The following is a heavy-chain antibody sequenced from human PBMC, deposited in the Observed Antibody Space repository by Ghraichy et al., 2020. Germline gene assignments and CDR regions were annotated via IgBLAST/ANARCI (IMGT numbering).Heavy chain of an antibody. CDR2: ISGYNGDT. J-gene: IGHJ6*02. CDR3: VRPAAEVFYGMDV. CDR1: GYTFTSYG. D-gene: IGHD6-25*01. V-gene: IGHV1-18*01. Sequence: ASVKVSCKSSGYTFTSYGISWVRQAPGQGLEWMGWISGYNGDTNYAQNLQDRVTMTTDTSTTTAYMELRSLRSDDTAVYYCVRPAAEVFYGMDVWGQGTTVTVSS.